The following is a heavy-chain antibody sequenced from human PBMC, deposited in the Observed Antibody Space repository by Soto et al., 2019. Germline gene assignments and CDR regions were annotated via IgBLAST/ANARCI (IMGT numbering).Heavy chain of an antibody. Sequence: GGSLRLSCAASGFTFSSYSMNWIRQAPGKGLEWVASISSSSVYIYHADSVKGRFTISRDNAKNSLYLQMNSLRAEDTAVYYCARVDRRTVDYWGQGILVTVSS. V-gene: IGHV3-21*01. J-gene: IGHJ4*02. CDR1: GFTFSSYS. CDR3: ARVDRRTVDY. CDR2: ISSSSVYI. D-gene: IGHD2-2*03.